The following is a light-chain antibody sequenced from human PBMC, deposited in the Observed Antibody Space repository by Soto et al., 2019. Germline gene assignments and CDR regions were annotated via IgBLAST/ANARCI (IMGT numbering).Light chain of an antibody. CDR3: QQYGRSSWT. CDR1: QSVSSSY. CDR2: GTS. V-gene: IGKV3-20*01. J-gene: IGKJ1*01. Sequence: EIVLTQSPRTLSLSPGERATLSCRASQSVSSSYLAWYQQKPGQAPRLLIYGTSSRATAIPDRFSGSGSGTDFTLTISRLEPEDFAVYYCQQYGRSSWTFGQGTKV.